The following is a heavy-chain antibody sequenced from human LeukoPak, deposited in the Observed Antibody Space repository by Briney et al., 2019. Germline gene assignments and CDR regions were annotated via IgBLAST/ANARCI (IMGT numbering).Heavy chain of an antibody. V-gene: IGHV3-66*01. CDR2: IYSGCST. CDR3: ARGGPAAGRFDY. Sequence: GGSLRLSCAASGFTVSSNYMSWVRQAPGKGLEWVSVIYSGCSTYYADSVKGRFTISSDNSKTTLYLQMNSLRAEDTAVYYCARGGPAAGRFDYWGQRTLVTVSS. J-gene: IGHJ4*02. CDR1: GFTVSSNY. D-gene: IGHD6-13*01.